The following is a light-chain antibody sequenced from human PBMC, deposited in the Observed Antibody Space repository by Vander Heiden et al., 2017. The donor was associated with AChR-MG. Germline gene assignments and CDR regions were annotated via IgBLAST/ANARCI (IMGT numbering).Light chain of an antibody. CDR3: AAWDDNLNGLV. CDR1: RSNIGRIS. J-gene: IGLJ2*01. CDR2: NNG. Sequence: QSERTQPPSASGTPGQRVTISCSGSRSNIGRISVNLYQQFPGAAPNLLMYNNGHPPSGVPDRFSASKSGTSASLAISGLQSEDEADYYCAAWDDNLNGLVFGGGTKLTVL. V-gene: IGLV1-44*01.